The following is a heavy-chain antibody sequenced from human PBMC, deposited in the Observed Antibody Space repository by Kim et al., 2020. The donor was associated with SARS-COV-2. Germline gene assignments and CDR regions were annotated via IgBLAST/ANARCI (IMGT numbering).Heavy chain of an antibody. CDR1: GFTFSSSG. CDR2: ISYDGSNK. J-gene: IGHJ4*02. CDR3: AKDKSSSWSFDY. D-gene: IGHD6-13*01. Sequence: GGSLRLSCAASGFTFSSSGMHWVRQAPGKGLEWVAVISYDGSNKYYADSVKGRFTISRDNSKNTLYLQMNSLRAEDTAVYYCAKDKSSSWSFDYWGQGTLVTVSS. V-gene: IGHV3-30*18.